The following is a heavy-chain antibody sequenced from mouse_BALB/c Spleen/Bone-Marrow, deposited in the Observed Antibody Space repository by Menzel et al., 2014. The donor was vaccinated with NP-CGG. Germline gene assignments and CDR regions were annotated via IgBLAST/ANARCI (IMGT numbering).Heavy chain of an antibody. CDR1: GFTFSSFG. D-gene: IGHD2-14*01. Sequence: VXLXESGGGLVQPGGSRKLSCAASGFTFSSFGMHWVRQAPEKGLEWVAYISSGSSTIYYADTVKGRFTISRDNPKNTLFLQMTSLRSEDTAMYYCAREEKTYXRXXAHYYAMDYWXQXXXVXXSX. V-gene: IGHV5-17*02. CDR3: AREEKTYXRXXAHYYAMDY. J-gene: IGHJ4*01. CDR2: ISSGSSTI.